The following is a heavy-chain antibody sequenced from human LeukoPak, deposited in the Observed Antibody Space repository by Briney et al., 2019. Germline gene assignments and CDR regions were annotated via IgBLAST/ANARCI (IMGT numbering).Heavy chain of an antibody. CDR2: INPNSGGT. J-gene: IGHJ4*02. CDR1: GYTFTGYY. Sequence: GASVKVSCKASGYTFTGYYMHWVRQAPGQGLKWMGWINPNSGGTNYAQKFQGRVTMTRDTSISTAYMELSRLRSDDTAVYYCARDLFNLPAAIHGNYWGQGTLVTVSS. D-gene: IGHD2-2*02. V-gene: IGHV1-2*02. CDR3: ARDLFNLPAAIHGNY.